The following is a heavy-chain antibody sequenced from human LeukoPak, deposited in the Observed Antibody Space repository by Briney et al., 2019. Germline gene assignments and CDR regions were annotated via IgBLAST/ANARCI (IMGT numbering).Heavy chain of an antibody. CDR3: ARDRYYGSGSYYGLTYYYYYMDV. D-gene: IGHD3-10*01. CDR1: GFTFSSYG. J-gene: IGHJ6*03. Sequence: SGGSLRLSCAASGFTFSSYGMHWVRQAPGKGLEWVAFIRYDGSNKYYADSVKGRFTISRDNSKNTLYLQMNSLRAEDTAVYYCARDRYYGSGSYYGLTYYYYYMDVWGKGTTVTISS. V-gene: IGHV3-30*02. CDR2: IRYDGSNK.